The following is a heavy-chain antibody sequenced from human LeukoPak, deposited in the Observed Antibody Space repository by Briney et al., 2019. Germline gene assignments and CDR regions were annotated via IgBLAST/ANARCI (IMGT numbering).Heavy chain of an antibody. V-gene: IGHV4-59*08. CDR3: AGHHPRNTVDF. D-gene: IGHD2-8*02. CDR1: GGSISSYY. Sequence: SETLSLTCTVSGGSISSYYWSWIRQPPGKGLEWIAYISDIGSINCNPSLKSRVTISLDTSKNQFSLKLSSVTAADTAVYYCAGHHPRNTVDFWGQGTLVTVSS. J-gene: IGHJ4*02. CDR2: ISDIGSI.